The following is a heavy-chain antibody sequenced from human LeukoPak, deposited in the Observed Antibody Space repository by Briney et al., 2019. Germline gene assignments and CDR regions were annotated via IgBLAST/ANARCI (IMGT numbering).Heavy chain of an antibody. Sequence: GGSLRLSCAASGFTFSNYAMSWVRQAPGKGLEWVSAISGSGASTYYADSVKGRCTISRDGSKNTLYLQMNSLRVEDTAVYYCARGLFLSGYLDAFDIWGQGTVVTVSS. CDR3: ARGLFLSGYLDAFDI. CDR2: ISGSGAST. V-gene: IGHV3-23*01. D-gene: IGHD3-22*01. J-gene: IGHJ3*02. CDR1: GFTFSNYA.